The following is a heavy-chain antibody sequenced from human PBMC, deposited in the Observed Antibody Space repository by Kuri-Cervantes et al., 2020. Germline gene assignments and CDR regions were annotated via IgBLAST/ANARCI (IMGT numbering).Heavy chain of an antibody. CDR1: GYTFTSYG. J-gene: IGHJ6*02. CDR3: ARGGKYGSGSYGGHYYYYGIDV. CDR2: ISAYNGNT. Sequence: ASVKVSCKASGYTFTSYGISWVRQAPGQGLEWMGWISAYNGNTNYAQKLQGRVTMTTDTSTSTASMELRSLRSDDTDVYYCARGGKYGSGSYGGHYYYYGIDVWGQGTTVTVSS. D-gene: IGHD3-10*01. V-gene: IGHV1-18*01.